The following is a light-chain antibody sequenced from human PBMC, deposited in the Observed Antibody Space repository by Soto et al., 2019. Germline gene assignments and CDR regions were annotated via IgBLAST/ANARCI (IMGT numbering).Light chain of an antibody. CDR1: QSVSSSY. V-gene: IGKV3-20*01. Sequence: EIVLTQSRCTLSLSPGERATLSCRASQSVSSSYLAWYQQKPGQAPRLLIYGASSRATGIPDRFSGSGSGTDFTLTISRLEPEDFAVYYCQQYDSSGTFGQGTKVDI. CDR2: GAS. J-gene: IGKJ1*01. CDR3: QQYDSSGT.